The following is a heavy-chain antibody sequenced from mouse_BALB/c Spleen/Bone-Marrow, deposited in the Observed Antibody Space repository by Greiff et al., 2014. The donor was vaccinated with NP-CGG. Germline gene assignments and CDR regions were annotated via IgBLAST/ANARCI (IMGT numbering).Heavy chain of an antibody. CDR2: ISYGGSN. CDR1: GYSITSGYY. J-gene: IGHJ1*01. D-gene: IGHD1-1*01. CDR3: ANYYGSSYWYFDV. Sequence: EVQLQQSGPGLVKPSQSLSLTCSVTGYSITSGYYWNWIRQFPGNKLEWMGYISYGGSNNYNPSLKNRISITRDTSKNQFFLKLNSVTTEDTATYYCANYYGSSYWYFDVWGAGTTVTVSS. V-gene: IGHV3-6*02.